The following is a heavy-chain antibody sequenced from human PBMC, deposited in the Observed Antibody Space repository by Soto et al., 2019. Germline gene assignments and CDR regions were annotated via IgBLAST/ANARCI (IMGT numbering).Heavy chain of an antibody. Sequence: GGSLRLSCAASGFTFSSYAMSWVRQAPGKGLEWVSAISGSGGSTYYADSVKGRFTISRDNSKNTLYLQMNSLRAEDTAVYYCAKHRPRYCSGGSCISEYFQHWGQGTLVTVSS. CDR2: ISGSGGST. V-gene: IGHV3-23*01. J-gene: IGHJ1*01. D-gene: IGHD2-15*01. CDR3: AKHRPRYCSGGSCISEYFQH. CDR1: GFTFSSYA.